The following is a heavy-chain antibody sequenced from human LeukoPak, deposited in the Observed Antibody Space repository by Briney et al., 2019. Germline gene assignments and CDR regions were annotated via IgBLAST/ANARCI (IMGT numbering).Heavy chain of an antibody. CDR3: ARSSPYSSRWYGGGFDY. V-gene: IGHV1-46*01. CDR1: GYTFTSYY. CDR2: INPSGGST. J-gene: IGHJ4*02. D-gene: IGHD6-13*01. Sequence: ASVKVSCKASGYTFTSYYMHWVRQAPGQGLEWMGIINPSGGSTSYAQKFQGRVTMTRDTSTSTVYMELSSLRSEDTAVYYCARSSPYSSRWYGGGFDYWGQGTLVTVSS.